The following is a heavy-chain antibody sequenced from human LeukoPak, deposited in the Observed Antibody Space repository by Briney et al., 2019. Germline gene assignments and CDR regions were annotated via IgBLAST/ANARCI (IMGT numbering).Heavy chain of an antibody. CDR2: INSDGSST. Sequence: GGSLRLSCAASGFTFSSYWMHWVRQAPGKGLVWVSRINSDGSSTSYADSVKGRFTISRDNAKNSLFLQMNSLRVEDTAVYYCARDRGYSTFDYWGQGTLVTVSS. D-gene: IGHD4-23*01. V-gene: IGHV3-74*01. CDR1: GFTFSSYW. CDR3: ARDRGYSTFDY. J-gene: IGHJ4*02.